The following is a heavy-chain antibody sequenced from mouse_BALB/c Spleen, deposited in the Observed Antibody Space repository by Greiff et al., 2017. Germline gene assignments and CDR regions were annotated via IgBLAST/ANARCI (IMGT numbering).Heavy chain of an antibody. D-gene: IGHD1-1*01. J-gene: IGHJ3*01. CDR1: GYTFSSYW. CDR2: ILPGSGST. V-gene: IGHV1-9*01. Sequence: VQLHQSGAELMKPGASVKISCKATGYTFSSYWIEWVKQRPGHGLEWIGEILPGSGSTNYNEKFKGKATFTADTSSNTAYMQLSSLTSEDSAVYYCARGTYYGSSYGFAYWGQGTLVTVSA. CDR3: ARGTYYGSSYGFAY.